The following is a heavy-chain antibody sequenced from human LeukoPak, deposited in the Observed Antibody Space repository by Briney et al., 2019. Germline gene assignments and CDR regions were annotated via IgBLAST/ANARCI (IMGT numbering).Heavy chain of an antibody. Sequence: GGSLRLSCAASGFTVSSNYMSWVRQAPGKGLEWVSVIYSGGSTYYADSVRGRFTISRDISKNTLYLQMNSLRAEDTAVYYCARGYCSGSSCYPYYFDYWGQGTLVTVSS. CDR1: GFTVSSNY. CDR3: ARGYCSGSSCYPYYFDY. CDR2: IYSGGST. V-gene: IGHV3-53*01. D-gene: IGHD2-15*01. J-gene: IGHJ4*02.